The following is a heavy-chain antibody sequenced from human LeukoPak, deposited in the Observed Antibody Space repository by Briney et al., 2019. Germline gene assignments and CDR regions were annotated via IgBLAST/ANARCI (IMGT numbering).Heavy chain of an antibody. D-gene: IGHD1-26*01. J-gene: IGHJ4*02. CDR1: GYTFTGYY. V-gene: IGHV1-2*02. CDR2: INPNSGGT. CDR3: ARAFNVGPYFDY. Sequence: ASVKVSCKASGYTFTGYYMHWVRQAPGQGLGWMGWINPNSGGTNYAQKFQGRVTMTRDTSISTAYMELSRLRSDDTAVYYCARAFNVGPYFDYWGQGTLVTVSS.